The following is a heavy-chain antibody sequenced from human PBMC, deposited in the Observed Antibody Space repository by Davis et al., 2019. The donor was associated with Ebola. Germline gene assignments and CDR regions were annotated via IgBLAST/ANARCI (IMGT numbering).Heavy chain of an antibody. CDR2: INPNSGST. J-gene: IGHJ6*02. D-gene: IGHD3-3*01. Sequence: ASVKVSCKTSGYTFAAHYIVWVRQAPGQGLEWMGRINPNSGSTNFAQKFQGRVTMTGDTSISTVYMDLSRLRYDDTAVYFCARGGLVLAVVPRDYYHGLDVWGQGTTVTVSS. CDR3: ARGGLVLAVVPRDYYHGLDV. CDR1: GYTFAAHY. V-gene: IGHV1-2*06.